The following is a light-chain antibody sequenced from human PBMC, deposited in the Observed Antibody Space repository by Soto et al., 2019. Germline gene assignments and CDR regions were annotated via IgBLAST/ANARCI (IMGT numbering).Light chain of an antibody. CDR1: SSDVGGYNY. CDR3: CSHAGRGSVL. CDR2: DVT. J-gene: IGLJ3*02. Sequence: SVLTQPRAVSGTTGQSVTMSCTGTSSDVGGYNYVSWYQQLPVKAPKLMIYDVTKRPSGVSDRFSASKSGNTASLTISGLQAEDEAAYYCCSHAGRGSVLFGGGTKVTVL. V-gene: IGLV2-11*01.